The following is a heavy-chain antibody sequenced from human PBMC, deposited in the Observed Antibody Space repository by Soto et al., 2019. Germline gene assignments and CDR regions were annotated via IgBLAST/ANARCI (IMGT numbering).Heavy chain of an antibody. CDR2: IVVGSGNT. J-gene: IGHJ4*02. CDR3: AAWTLGYSSSLPLVHFDY. D-gene: IGHD6-6*01. Sequence: QMQLVQSGPEVKKPGTSVKVSCKASGFTFTSSAVQWVRQARGQRLEWIGWIVVGSGNTNYAQKFQERVTITRDMSTSTAYMELSSLRSEDTAVYYCAAWTLGYSSSLPLVHFDYCGQGTLVTVSS. V-gene: IGHV1-58*01. CDR1: GFTFTSSA.